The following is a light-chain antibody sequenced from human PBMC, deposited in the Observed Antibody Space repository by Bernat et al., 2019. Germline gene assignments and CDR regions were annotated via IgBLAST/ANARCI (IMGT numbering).Light chain of an antibody. Sequence: HSVLTQPPSASGTPGQRVTISCSGSSSNIGSNTVNWYQQLPGTAPKPLIYSNNQRPSGVPDRFSGSKSGTSASPAISGFQSEAEADYYCSAWDDSLNGLYVFGTGTKVTVL. CDR2: SNN. V-gene: IGLV1-44*01. CDR1: SSNIGSNT. J-gene: IGLJ1*01. CDR3: SAWDDSLNGLYV.